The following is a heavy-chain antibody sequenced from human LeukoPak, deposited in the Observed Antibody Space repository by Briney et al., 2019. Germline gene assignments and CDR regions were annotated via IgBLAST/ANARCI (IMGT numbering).Heavy chain of an antibody. CDR3: ARTYYYDRSGYYDNWFDP. CDR2: LSYDGSND. D-gene: IGHD3-22*01. Sequence: PGGSLRLSCTASGFTFSSYTMHWVRQAPGKGLEWISLLSYDGSNDYYADSVKGRFSISRDNSRNTLYLQMDSLRAEDTAVYYCARTYYYDRSGYYDNWFDPWSQGTLVTVAS. J-gene: IGHJ5*02. CDR1: GFTFSSYT. V-gene: IGHV3-30-3*01.